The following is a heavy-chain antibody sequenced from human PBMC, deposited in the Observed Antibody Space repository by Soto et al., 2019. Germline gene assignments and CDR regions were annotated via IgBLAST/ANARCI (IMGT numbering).Heavy chain of an antibody. Sequence: EVQLVESGGGLVKPGGSLRLSCAASGFTFSYAWMSWVRQAPGKGLEWVGRIKSKTDGETTDYAAPVKGRYTISRDDSKNTLYLQMNSLKTEDTAVYYCTTEGPGYCSGGSCQAFDYWGPGTLVTVSS. J-gene: IGHJ4*02. D-gene: IGHD2-15*01. CDR1: GFTFSYAW. V-gene: IGHV3-15*01. CDR2: IKSKTDGETT. CDR3: TTEGPGYCSGGSCQAFDY.